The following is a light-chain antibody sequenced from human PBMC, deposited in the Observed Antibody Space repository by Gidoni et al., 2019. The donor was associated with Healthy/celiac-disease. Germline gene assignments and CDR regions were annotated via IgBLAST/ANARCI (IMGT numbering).Light chain of an antibody. V-gene: IGLV3-19*01. CDR1: SLRSYY. Sequence: SSELTQAPAVSVALGQTVRITCQGDSLRSYYASWYQQKPGQAPVLVLYGKNNRPSGIPDRFSGPNSGNTASLTITGAQAEDEADYYCNSRDSSGNHPVFGGGTKLTVL. CDR3: NSRDSSGNHPV. CDR2: GKN. J-gene: IGLJ2*01.